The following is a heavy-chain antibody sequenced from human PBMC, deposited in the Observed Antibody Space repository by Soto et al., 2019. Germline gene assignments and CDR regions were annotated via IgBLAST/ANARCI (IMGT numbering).Heavy chain of an antibody. CDR3: AKGGSGWYWRFDS. D-gene: IGHD6-19*01. CDR1: GFTFSSYA. V-gene: IGHV3-23*01. J-gene: IGHJ4*02. Sequence: GGSLRLSCAASGFTFSSYAMSWVRQAPGKGLEWVSAISGSGGSTYYADSVKGRFTISRDNSKNTLYLHMNSLRAEDTALYFCAKGGSGWYWRFDSWGQGTLVTVSS. CDR2: ISGSGGST.